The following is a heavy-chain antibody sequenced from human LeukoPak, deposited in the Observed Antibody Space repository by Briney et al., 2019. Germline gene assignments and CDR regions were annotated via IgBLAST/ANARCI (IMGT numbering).Heavy chain of an antibody. CDR3: ARLGSTFGI. V-gene: IGHV4-61*03. CDR2: IFYSGGS. J-gene: IGHJ3*02. D-gene: IGHD2-2*01. Sequence: SETLSLTCTVSGGSISSGDYYWSWIRQPPGKGLEWIGYIFYSGGSNYNPSLKSRVTISVDTSKNHFSLKLSSVTAADTAVYYCARLGSTFGIWGQGTMVTVSS. CDR1: GGSISSGDYY.